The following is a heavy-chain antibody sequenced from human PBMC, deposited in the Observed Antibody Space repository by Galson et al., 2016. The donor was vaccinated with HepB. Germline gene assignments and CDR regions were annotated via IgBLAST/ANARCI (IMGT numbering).Heavy chain of an antibody. CDR2: ISYDGSKK. D-gene: IGHD4-23*01. V-gene: IGHV3-30*04. J-gene: IGHJ6*02. CDR1: GFRFSSYA. Sequence: SLRLSCAASGFRFSSYAMHWVRQAPGKGLEWVAVISYDGSKKYYADSVKGRFSISRDNSKNTFYLQMNSLRGEDTAVYYCWKVGLYYYGGGGGNRMDVWGQGTTVIVSS. CDR3: WKVGLYYYGGGGGNRMDV.